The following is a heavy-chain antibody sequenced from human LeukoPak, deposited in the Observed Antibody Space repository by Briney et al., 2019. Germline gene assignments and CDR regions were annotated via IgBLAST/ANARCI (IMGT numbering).Heavy chain of an antibody. CDR1: GGSFSGYY. D-gene: IGHD6-13*01. CDR2: INHSGST. Sequence: PSETLSLTCAVYGGSFSGYYWRWIRQPPGKGLEWIGEINHSGSTNYNPSLKSRVTISVDTSKNQFSLKLSSVTAADTAVYYCAREKVRLGSSWYVTEYGMDVWGQGTTVTVSS. V-gene: IGHV4-34*01. CDR3: AREKVRLGSSWYVTEYGMDV. J-gene: IGHJ6*02.